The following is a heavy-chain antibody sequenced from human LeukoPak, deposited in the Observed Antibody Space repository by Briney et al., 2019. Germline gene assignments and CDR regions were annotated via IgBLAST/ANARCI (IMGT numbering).Heavy chain of an antibody. CDR1: GGSLSGVNW. D-gene: IGHD3-22*01. Sequence: PSGTLSLTCVVSGGSLSGVNWGCWVRQAPGKGLEWIGEVDHSGRTNYNPSLKSRVTISEDKSKNQFSLVMSSVTAADTAVYYSAQGDRGGWLDFDSWGQGTLVTVSS. J-gene: IGHJ4*02. CDR2: VDHSGRT. V-gene: IGHV4-4*02. CDR3: AQGDRGGWLDFDS.